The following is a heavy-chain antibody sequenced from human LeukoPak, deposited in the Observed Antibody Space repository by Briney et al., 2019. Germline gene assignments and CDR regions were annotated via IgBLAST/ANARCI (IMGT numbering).Heavy chain of an antibody. D-gene: IGHD2-8*02. Sequence: GGSLRLSCAASGLTFRRYGMHWVRQAPGKGLEWVSSIFPSGGEIHYADSVRGRFTISRDNSKSTLYLQMNSLRAEDTAIYYCATYRQVLLPFESWGQGTLVTVSS. J-gene: IGHJ4*02. CDR2: IFPSGGEI. V-gene: IGHV3-23*01. CDR3: ATYRQVLLPFES. CDR1: GLTFRRYG.